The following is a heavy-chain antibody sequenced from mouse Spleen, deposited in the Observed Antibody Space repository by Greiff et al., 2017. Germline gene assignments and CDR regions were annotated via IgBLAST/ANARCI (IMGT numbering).Heavy chain of an antibody. J-gene: IGHJ4*01. CDR2: IHPNSGST. CDR3: ANDGYYVEGSAMDY. CDR1: GYTFTSYW. Sequence: QVQLQQPGAELVKPGASVKLSCKASGYTFTSYWMHWVKQRPGQGLEWIGMIHPNSGSTNYNEKFKSKATLTVDKSSSTAYMQLSSLTSEDSAVYYCANDGYYVEGSAMDYWGQGTSVTVSS. D-gene: IGHD2-3*01. V-gene: IGHV1-64*01.